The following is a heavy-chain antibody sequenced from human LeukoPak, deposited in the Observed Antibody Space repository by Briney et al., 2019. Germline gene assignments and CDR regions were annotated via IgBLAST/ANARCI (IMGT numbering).Heavy chain of an antibody. J-gene: IGHJ5*02. Sequence: GGSLRLSCAASGFTFTSYALSWVRQAPGKGLEWVSTISGGGGNTYYADSVKRRFTISRDISKNMLYLQMNSLRAEDTAVYYCAKDGDIWLGDLNWFDPWGQGTLVTVSS. D-gene: IGHD3-10*01. CDR2: ISGGGGNT. V-gene: IGHV3-23*01. CDR3: AKDGDIWLGDLNWFDP. CDR1: GFTFTSYA.